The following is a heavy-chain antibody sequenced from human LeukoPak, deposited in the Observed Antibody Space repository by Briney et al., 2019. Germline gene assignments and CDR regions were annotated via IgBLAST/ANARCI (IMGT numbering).Heavy chain of an antibody. D-gene: IGHD3-22*01. CDR2: INPSGGST. J-gene: IGHJ4*02. CDR3: ARAGEVVIDY. CDR1: GYTFTSYY. Sequence: ASVKVSCKASGYTFTSYYMHWVRQAPGQGLEWMGIINPSGGSTRYAQKLQGRVTMTRDTSTSTVYMELSSLRSEDTVVYYCARAGEVVIDYWGQGTLVTVSS. V-gene: IGHV1-46*01.